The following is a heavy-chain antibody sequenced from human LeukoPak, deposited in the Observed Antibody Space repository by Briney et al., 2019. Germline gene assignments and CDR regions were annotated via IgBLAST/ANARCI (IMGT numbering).Heavy chain of an antibody. V-gene: IGHV3-48*02. Sequence: PGGSLRLSRAASGFTFSSYSMNWVRQTPVRGLEWLSYISSSGSTIYYADSVKGRFTISRDNAKNSLYLQMNSLRDEDTAVYYCAVSDSKWGQGTLVTVSS. CDR1: GFTFSSYS. CDR3: AVSDSK. CDR2: ISSSGSTI. D-gene: IGHD3-22*01. J-gene: IGHJ4*02.